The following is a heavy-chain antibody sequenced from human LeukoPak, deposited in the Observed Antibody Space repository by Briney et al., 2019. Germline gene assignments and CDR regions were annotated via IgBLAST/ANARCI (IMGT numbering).Heavy chain of an antibody. CDR3: ARRWWQQLVVTLFDY. CDR2: IKQDGSEK. V-gene: IGHV3-7*01. CDR1: GFTFSSYW. D-gene: IGHD6-13*01. J-gene: IGHJ4*02. Sequence: GGSLRLSCAASGFTFSSYWMSWVRQAPGKGLEWVANIKQDGSEKYYVDSVKGRFTISRDNARNSLYLQMNSLRAEDTAVYYCARRWWQQLVVTLFDYWGQGTLVTVSS.